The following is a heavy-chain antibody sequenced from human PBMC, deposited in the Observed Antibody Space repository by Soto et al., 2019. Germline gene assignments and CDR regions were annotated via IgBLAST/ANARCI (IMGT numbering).Heavy chain of an antibody. CDR2: ISAHNGNT. D-gene: IGHD3-16*01. J-gene: IGHJ6*02. Sequence: QVQLVQSGAEVKKPGASVKVSCKASGYTFTSYGISWVRQAPGQGLEWMAWISAHNGNTNYAQKLQGRVTMTTDTSTSTAYMELGSLRSDDTAVYYCARDGALGENYYYYGMDVWGQGTTVTVSS. V-gene: IGHV1-18*01. CDR3: ARDGALGENYYYYGMDV. CDR1: GYTFTSYG.